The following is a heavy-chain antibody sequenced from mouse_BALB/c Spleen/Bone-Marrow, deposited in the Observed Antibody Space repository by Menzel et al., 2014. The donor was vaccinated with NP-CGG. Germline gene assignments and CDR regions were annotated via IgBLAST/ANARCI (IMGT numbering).Heavy chain of an antibody. J-gene: IGHJ2*01. CDR3: TRSTATFDY. Sequence: QVQLQQSGAELVRPGSSVKISCKASGYAFSAYWMNWVKQRPGQGLEWIGQIYPGDGDTDYNGKFKGKATLTADKSSSTAYMQLSSLTSEDSAVYFCTRSTATFDYWGQGTTLTVSS. CDR2: IYPGDGDT. V-gene: IGHV1-80*01. D-gene: IGHD1-2*01. CDR1: GYAFSAYW.